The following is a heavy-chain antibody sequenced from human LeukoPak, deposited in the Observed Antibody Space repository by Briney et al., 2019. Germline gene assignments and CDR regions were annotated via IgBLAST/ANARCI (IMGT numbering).Heavy chain of an antibody. CDR3: ACLRMDIVVVRPLETPRYYYYYYMDV. D-gene: IGHD2-2*03. CDR2: IKQDGSEK. J-gene: IGHJ6*03. Sequence: GGSLRLSCAASGFTFSSYWMSWVRQAPGKGLGWVANIKQDGSEKYYVDSVKGRFTISRDNAKNSLYLQMNSLRAEDTAAYYCACLRMDIVVVRPLETPRYYYYYYMDVWGKGTTVTVSS. CDR1: GFTFSSYW. V-gene: IGHV3-7*01.